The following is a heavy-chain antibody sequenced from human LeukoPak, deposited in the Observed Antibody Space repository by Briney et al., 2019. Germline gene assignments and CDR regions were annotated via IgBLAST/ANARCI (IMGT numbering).Heavy chain of an antibody. CDR2: IRYDGSNK. CDR3: AKGPRGYSYGYLSPFDY. CDR1: GFTFSSYS. J-gene: IGHJ4*02. Sequence: GGSLRLSCAASGFTFSSYSMNWVRQAPGKGLEWVAFIRYDGSNKYYADSVKGRFTISRDNSKNTLYLQMNSLRAEDTAVYYCAKGPRGYSYGYLSPFDYWGQGTLVTVSS. D-gene: IGHD5-18*01. V-gene: IGHV3-30*02.